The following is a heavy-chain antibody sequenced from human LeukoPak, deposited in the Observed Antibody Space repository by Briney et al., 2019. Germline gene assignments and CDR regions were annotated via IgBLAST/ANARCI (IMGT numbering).Heavy chain of an antibody. CDR1: GFTFSSYA. CDR2: ISSSGDST. J-gene: IGHJ3*02. CDR3: ARVRRRIDAFDI. V-gene: IGHV3-23*01. Sequence: SGGSLRLSCAASGFTFSSYAMSWVRQAPGKGLEWVSVISSSGDSTYYADSVKGRFTISRDNSKNTLYLQMNSLRAEDTAVYYCARVRRRIDAFDIWGQGTMVTVSS.